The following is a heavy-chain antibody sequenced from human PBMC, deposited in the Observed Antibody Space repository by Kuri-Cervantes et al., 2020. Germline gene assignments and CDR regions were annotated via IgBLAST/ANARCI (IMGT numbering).Heavy chain of an antibody. Sequence: SVKVSCKASGYTFTSYAMNRVRQAPGQGLEWMGGIIPIFGTANYAQKFQGRVTITADESTSTAYMELSSLRSEDTAVYYCAREDCSSTSCYFDYWGQGTLVTVSS. CDR1: GYTFTSYA. CDR3: AREDCSSTSCYFDY. CDR2: IIPIFGTA. J-gene: IGHJ4*02. V-gene: IGHV1-69*13. D-gene: IGHD2-2*01.